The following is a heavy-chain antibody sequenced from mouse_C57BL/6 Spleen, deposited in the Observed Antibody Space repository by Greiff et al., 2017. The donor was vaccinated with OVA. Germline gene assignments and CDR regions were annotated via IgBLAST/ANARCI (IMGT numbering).Heavy chain of an antibody. CDR2: IDPSDSET. V-gene: IGHV1-52*01. CDR3: ARSRNGNYGLDY. J-gene: IGHJ2*01. CDR1: GYTFTSYW. Sequence: QVQLKQPGAELVRPGSSVKLSCKASGYTFTSYWMHWVKQRPIQGLEWIGNIDPSDSETHYNQKFKDKATLTVDKSSSTAYMQLSSLTSEDSAVYYCARSRNGNYGLDYWGQGTTLTVSS. D-gene: IGHD2-1*01.